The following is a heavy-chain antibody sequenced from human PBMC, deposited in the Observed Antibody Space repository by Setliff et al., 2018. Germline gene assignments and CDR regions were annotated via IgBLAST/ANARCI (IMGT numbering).Heavy chain of an antibody. V-gene: IGHV1-18*01. D-gene: IGHD1-26*01. CDR2: ISAYNGNT. CDR3: ARDVSADSGSYFSLPLPGFLDY. CDR1: GYIFTSYG. Sequence: GASVKVSCKTSGYIFTSYGISWVRLAPGQGLEWMGWISAYNGNTNYAQKLQGRVTMTTDTSTTTAYMELRSLRSDDTAVYYCARDVSADSGSYFSLPLPGFLDYWGQGTLVTVPS. J-gene: IGHJ4*02.